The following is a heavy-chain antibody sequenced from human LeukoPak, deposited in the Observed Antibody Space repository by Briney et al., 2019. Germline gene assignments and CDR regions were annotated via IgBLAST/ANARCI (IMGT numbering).Heavy chain of an antibody. CDR2: IIPIFGTA. Sequence: GASVKVSCKASGGTFSSYTISWVRQAPGQGLEWMGGIIPIFGTANYAQKFQGRVTITADESTSTAYMELSSLRSEDTAVYYCARAHTGPYDSSGYYYAWGQGTLVTVSS. D-gene: IGHD3-22*01. CDR3: ARAHTGPYDSSGYYYA. V-gene: IGHV1-69*13. J-gene: IGHJ5*02. CDR1: GGTFSSYT.